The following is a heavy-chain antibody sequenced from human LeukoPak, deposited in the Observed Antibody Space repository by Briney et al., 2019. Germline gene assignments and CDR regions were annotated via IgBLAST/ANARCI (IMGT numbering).Heavy chain of an antibody. CDR2: IYYSGST. CDR3: ARSYGEWEPTYFDY. CDR1: GGSISSYY. D-gene: IGHD1-26*01. J-gene: IGHJ4*02. Sequence: SETLSLTCTVSGGSISSYYWSWIRQPPGKGLEWIGYIYYSGSTNYNPSLKSRVTTSVDTSKNQFSLKLSSVTAADTAVYYCARSYGEWEPTYFDYWGQGTLVTVSS. V-gene: IGHV4-59*01.